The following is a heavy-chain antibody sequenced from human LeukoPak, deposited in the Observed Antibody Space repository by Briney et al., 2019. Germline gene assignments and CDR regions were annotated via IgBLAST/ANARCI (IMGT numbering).Heavy chain of an antibody. D-gene: IGHD3-3*01. Sequence: SETLSLTCAVSGGSISSGGYSWSWIRQPPGKGLEWIGYIYYSGSTYYNPSLESRVTISVDTSKNQFSLKLSSVTAADTAVYYCARGGDRFLESFDYWGQGTLVTVSS. J-gene: IGHJ4*02. CDR1: GGSISSGGYS. CDR3: ARGGDRFLESFDY. CDR2: IYYSGST. V-gene: IGHV4-30-4*07.